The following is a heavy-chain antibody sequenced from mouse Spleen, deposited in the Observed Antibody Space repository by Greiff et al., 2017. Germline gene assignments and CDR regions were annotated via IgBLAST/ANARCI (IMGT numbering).Heavy chain of an antibody. J-gene: IGHJ2*01. CDR3: AREGGITLFDY. CDR2: IYPRSGNT. CDR1: GYTLTSYG. D-gene: IGHD2-4*01. Sequence: QVQLKESGAELARPGASVKLSCKASGYTLTSYGISWVKQRTGQGLEWIGEIYPRSGNTYYNEKFKGKATLTADKSSSIAYMELRSLTSEDSAVYFCAREGGITLFDYWGQGTTLTVSS. V-gene: IGHV1-81*01.